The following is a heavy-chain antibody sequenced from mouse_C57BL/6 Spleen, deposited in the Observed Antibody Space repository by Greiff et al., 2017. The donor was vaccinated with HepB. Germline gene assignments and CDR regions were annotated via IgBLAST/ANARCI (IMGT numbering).Heavy chain of an antibody. CDR1: GYTFTDYY. Sequence: VQLQQSGPELVKPGASVKISCKASGYTFTDYYMNWVKQSHGKSLEWIGDINPNNGGTSYNQKFKGKATLTVDKSSSTAYMELRSLTSEDAAVYYGARGANWDGWYFDVWGTGTTVTVSS. V-gene: IGHV1-26*01. J-gene: IGHJ1*03. CDR3: ARGANWDGWYFDV. CDR2: INPNNGGT. D-gene: IGHD4-1*01.